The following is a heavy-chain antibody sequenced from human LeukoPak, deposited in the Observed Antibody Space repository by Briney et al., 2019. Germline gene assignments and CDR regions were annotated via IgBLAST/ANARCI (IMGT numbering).Heavy chain of an antibody. J-gene: IGHJ4*02. V-gene: IGHV6-1*01. CDR3: ARDLFQQQLDAFDY. Sequence: SQTLSLTCGISGDSVSSNSAAWNWIRQSPSRGLEWLGRTYYRSKWYNAYEVSVKSRITISPDTSKTQFSLQLNSVTPEDTAVYYCARDLFQQQLDAFDYWGQGTLVTVSS. CDR2: TYYRSKWYN. D-gene: IGHD6-13*01. CDR1: GDSVSSNSAA.